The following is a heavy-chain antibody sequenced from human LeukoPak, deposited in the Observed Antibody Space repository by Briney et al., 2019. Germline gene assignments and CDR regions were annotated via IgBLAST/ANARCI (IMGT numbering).Heavy chain of an antibody. CDR3: ARGVRHCSGGSCYVYYMDV. CDR1: GYTFTSYD. J-gene: IGHJ6*03. CDR2: MSPNSGNT. Sequence: ASVKVSCKASGYTFTSYDINWVRQATGQGLEWMGWMSPNSGNTGYAQKFQGRVTMTRNTSISTAYMELSSLRSEDTAVYYCARGVRHCSGGSCYVYYMDVWGKGTTVTVSS. V-gene: IGHV1-8*01. D-gene: IGHD2-15*01.